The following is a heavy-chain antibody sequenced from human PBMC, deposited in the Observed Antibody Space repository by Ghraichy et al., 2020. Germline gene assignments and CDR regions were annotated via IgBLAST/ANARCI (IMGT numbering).Heavy chain of an antibody. Sequence: GALRLSCAASGFTFSSYWMHWVRQAPGKGLVWVSDIDTDGSTTKYADSVKGRFTISRDNAKNTLYLQMNSLRAEDTAVYYCATIGLGYCSGGYCYSGPFDIWGKGTMVTVSS. V-gene: IGHV3-74*03. D-gene: IGHD2-15*01. CDR2: IDTDGSTT. CDR1: GFTFSSYW. CDR3: ATIGLGYCSGGYCYSGPFDI. J-gene: IGHJ3*02.